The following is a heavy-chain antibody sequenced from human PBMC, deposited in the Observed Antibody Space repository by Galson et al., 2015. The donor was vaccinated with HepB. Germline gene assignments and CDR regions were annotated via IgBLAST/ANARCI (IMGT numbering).Heavy chain of an antibody. J-gene: IGHJ4*02. CDR2: INPNSGGT. D-gene: IGHD6-13*01. Sequence: SVKVSCKASGYTFTGYYMHWVRQAPGQGLEWMGRINPNSGGTNYAQKFQGRVTMTRDTSISTAYMELSRLRSDDTAVYYCARVRYSSSWCDFDYWGQGTLVTVSS. CDR3: ARVRYSSSWCDFDY. CDR1: GYTFTGYY. V-gene: IGHV1-2*06.